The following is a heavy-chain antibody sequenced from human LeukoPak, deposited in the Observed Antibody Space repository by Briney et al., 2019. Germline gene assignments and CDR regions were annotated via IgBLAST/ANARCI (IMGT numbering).Heavy chain of an antibody. CDR2: INPNSGGT. V-gene: IGHV1-2*02. CDR3: ARDWYYYDSSGYYPGY. J-gene: IGHJ4*02. D-gene: IGHD3-22*01. CDR1: GYTFTGYY. Sequence: ASVKVSCKASGYTFTGYYMHWVRQAPGQGLEWMGWINPNSGGTNYAQKFQGRVTMTRDTSISTAYMELSRLRSDDTAEYYCARDWYYYDSSGYYPGYWGQGTLVTVSS.